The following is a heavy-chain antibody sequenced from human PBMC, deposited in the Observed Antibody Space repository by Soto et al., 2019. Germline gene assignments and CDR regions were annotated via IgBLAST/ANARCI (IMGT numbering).Heavy chain of an antibody. CDR2: IYYSGST. J-gene: IGHJ6*02. CDR1: GGSISSYY. CDR3: ARVGADVYYGMDV. D-gene: IGHD3-16*01. V-gene: IGHV4-59*01. Sequence: SETLSLTCTVSGGSISSYYWSWIRQPPGKGLEWIGYIYYSGSTNYNPSLKSRVTISVDTSKNQFSLKLSSVTAADTAVYYCARVGADVYYGMDVWGQGTAVTAP.